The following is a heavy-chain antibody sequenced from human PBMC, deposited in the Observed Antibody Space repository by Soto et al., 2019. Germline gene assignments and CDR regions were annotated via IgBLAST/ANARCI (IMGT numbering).Heavy chain of an antibody. J-gene: IGHJ4*02. D-gene: IGHD4-17*01. Sequence: VKVYRKVSGSTLISYGISWVRPAPRQRLRRMARITAYNGNTTYAQKLQGRVTMTTDTSTSPAYIERSSLRSDDTAVYYRARSMIRTTVTTFDYWRQRTLSAVSS. CDR1: GSTLISYG. CDR2: ITAYNGNT. V-gene: IGHV1-18*01. CDR3: ARSMIRTTVTTFDY.